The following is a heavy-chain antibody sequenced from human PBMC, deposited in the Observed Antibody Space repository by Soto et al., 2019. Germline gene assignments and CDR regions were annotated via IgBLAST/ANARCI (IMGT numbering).Heavy chain of an antibody. J-gene: IGHJ4*02. V-gene: IGHV1-69*13. D-gene: IGHD6-13*01. CDR2: IIPIFDTS. Sequence: SVKVSCKASGGTFSNYAIIWVRQAPGQGLEWMGGIIPIFDTSNYAQKFQGRVTITADESTSTAYMELSSLRSDDTAVYYCARGVPVAGHSPSFLDFWGQGTLVTVSS. CDR3: ARGVPVAGHSPSFLDF. CDR1: GGTFSNYA.